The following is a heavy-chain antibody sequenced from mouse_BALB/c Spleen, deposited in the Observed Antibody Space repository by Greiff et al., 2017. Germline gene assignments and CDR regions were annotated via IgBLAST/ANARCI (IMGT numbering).Heavy chain of an antibody. Sequence: DVMLVESGGGLVKPGGSLKLSCAASGFTFSSYAMSWVRQSPEKRLEWVAEISSGGSYTYYPDTVTGRFTISRDNAKNTLYLEMSSLRSEDTAMYYCARDGDYDWYFDVWGAGTTVTVSS. CDR2: ISSGGSYT. V-gene: IGHV5-9-4*01. D-gene: IGHD2-4*01. CDR1: GFTFSSYA. J-gene: IGHJ1*01. CDR3: ARDGDYDWYFDV.